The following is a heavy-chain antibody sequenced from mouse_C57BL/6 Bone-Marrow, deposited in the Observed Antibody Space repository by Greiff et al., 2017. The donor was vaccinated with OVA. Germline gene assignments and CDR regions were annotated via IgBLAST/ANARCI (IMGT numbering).Heavy chain of an antibody. V-gene: IGHV3-1*01. CDR2: ISYSGST. CDR3: ARGRWLLRYLDY. CDR1: GYSITSGYD. J-gene: IGHJ2*01. D-gene: IGHD2-3*01. Sequence: EVQLQQSGPGMVKPSQSLSLTCTVTGYSITSGYDWHWIRHFPGNKLEWMGYISYSGSTNYNPSLKSRISITHDTSKNHFFLKLNSVTTEDTATYYCARGRWLLRYLDYWGQGTTLTVSS.